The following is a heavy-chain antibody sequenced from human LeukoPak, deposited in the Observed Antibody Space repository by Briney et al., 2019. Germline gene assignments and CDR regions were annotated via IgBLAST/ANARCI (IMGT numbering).Heavy chain of an antibody. V-gene: IGHV3-48*01. CDR3: ARDQDYHPGYSSGWYY. Sequence: GGSLRLSCAASGFTFSSYAMSWVRQAPGKGLEWVSAISSSSSTIYYADSVKGRFTISRDNAKNSLYLQMNSLRAEDTAVYYCARDQDYHPGYSSGWYYWGQGTLVTVSS. D-gene: IGHD6-19*01. CDR2: ISSSSSTI. J-gene: IGHJ4*02. CDR1: GFTFSSYA.